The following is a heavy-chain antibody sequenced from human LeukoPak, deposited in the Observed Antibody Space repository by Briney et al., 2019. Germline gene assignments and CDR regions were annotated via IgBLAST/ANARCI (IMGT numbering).Heavy chain of an antibody. V-gene: IGHV4-61*02. CDR1: GGYITSGKNY. CDR3: ARRTNGFDI. D-gene: IGHD3/OR15-3a*01. J-gene: IGHJ3*02. Sequence: SETLSLTCIVPGGYITSGKNYSEWIRQPAGKGLEWIGRIYTSGGTNYNPSLKSRVTISLNTSKNQCSLKLTSVTVSDTAVFYCARRTNGFDIWGQGTMVTVSS. CDR2: IYTSGGT.